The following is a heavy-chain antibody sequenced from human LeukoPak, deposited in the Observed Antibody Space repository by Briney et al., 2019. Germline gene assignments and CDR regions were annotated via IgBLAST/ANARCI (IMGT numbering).Heavy chain of an antibody. CDR2: ISSSGSTI. CDR3: ARMLFDAVTTFVSWFDP. V-gene: IGHV3-11*01. J-gene: IGHJ5*02. Sequence: GGSLRLSCAASGFTFSDYYMSWIRQAPGKGLEWVSYISSSGSTIYYADSVKGRFTISRDNAKNSLYLQMNSLRAEDTAVYYCARMLFDAVTTFVSWFDPWGQGTLVTVSS. D-gene: IGHD4-17*01. CDR1: GFTFSDYY.